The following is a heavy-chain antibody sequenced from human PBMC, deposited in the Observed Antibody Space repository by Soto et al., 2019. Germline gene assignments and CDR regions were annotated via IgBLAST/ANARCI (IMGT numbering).Heavy chain of an antibody. V-gene: IGHV3-23*01. D-gene: IGHD1-26*01. CDR3: VRSSRGPTVFYFDF. J-gene: IGHJ4*02. CDR1: GFTFRSYA. Sequence: GGSLRLSCAASGFTFRSYAMAWVRQAPGKGLEWVSMIPYNADYTYYADSVKGRFTISRDNSKDTVHLQMNSLRAEDTAVYYCVRSSRGPTVFYFDFWGPGVLVTASS. CDR2: IPYNADYT.